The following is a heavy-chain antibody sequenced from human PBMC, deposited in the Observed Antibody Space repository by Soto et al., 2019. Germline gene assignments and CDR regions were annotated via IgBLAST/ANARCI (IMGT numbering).Heavy chain of an antibody. D-gene: IGHD6-19*01. V-gene: IGHV3-23*01. CDR1: GFTFSNYA. J-gene: IGHJ4*02. CDR2: ITGSGGGT. Sequence: EVQLLESGGGLLQPGGSLRLSCTASGFTFSNYAMTWFRQAPGKGLEWVSTITGSGGGTYYADSVKGRFTSSRDNSKNTLYLQMPNLRAEDTAVYYCAKERIASTVAEFFDYWGQGTLVTVSS. CDR3: AKERIASTVAEFFDY.